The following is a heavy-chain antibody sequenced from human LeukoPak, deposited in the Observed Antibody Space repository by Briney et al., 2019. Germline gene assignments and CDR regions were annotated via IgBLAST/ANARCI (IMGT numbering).Heavy chain of an antibody. D-gene: IGHD3-22*01. V-gene: IGHV3-23*01. CDR2: ISGSGGST. CDR1: GFSFSAHA. CDR3: AKDLYYYDSSGYYSTGGYFDY. Sequence: PGGSLRLSCEASGFSFSAHAMSWVRQAPGKGLEWVSAISGSGGSTYYADSVKGRFTISRDNSKNTLYLQMNSLRAEDTAVYYCAKDLYYYDSSGYYSTGGYFDYWGQGTLVTVSS. J-gene: IGHJ4*02.